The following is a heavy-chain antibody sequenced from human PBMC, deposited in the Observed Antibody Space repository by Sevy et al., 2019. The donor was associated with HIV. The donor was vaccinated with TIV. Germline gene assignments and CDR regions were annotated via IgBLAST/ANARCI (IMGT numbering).Heavy chain of an antibody. CDR2: IYYSGRT. D-gene: IGHD3-10*01. Sequence: SETLSLTCTVSGGSVSSGSYYWSWIRQPPGKGLEWIGYIYYSGRTNYNPSLKSRVTISVDTSKNQFSLKLSSVTAADTAVYYCAYGSGSYWGQGTLVTVSS. V-gene: IGHV4-61*01. CDR1: GGSVSSGSYY. CDR3: AYGSGSY. J-gene: IGHJ4*02.